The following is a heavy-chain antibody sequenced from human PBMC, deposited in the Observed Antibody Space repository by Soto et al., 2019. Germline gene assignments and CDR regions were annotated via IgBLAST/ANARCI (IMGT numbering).Heavy chain of an antibody. Sequence: GGSLRLSCAASGFIFSSYGMSWVRQAPGKGLEWVSAISGNGGVTFYADSVKGRFTISRDNSKNSLYLQMSSLRSEDTAVYYCATGFWSGPIAHYFDYWGQGTLVTVSS. CDR1: GFIFSSYG. CDR2: ISGNGGVT. V-gene: IGHV3-23*01. CDR3: ATGFWSGPIAHYFDY. J-gene: IGHJ4*01. D-gene: IGHD3-3*01.